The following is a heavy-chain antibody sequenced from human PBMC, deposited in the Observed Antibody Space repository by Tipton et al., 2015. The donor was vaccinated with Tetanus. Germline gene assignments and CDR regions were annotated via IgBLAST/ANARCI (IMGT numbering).Heavy chain of an antibody. Sequence: SLRLSCRASGFNFSTNSMNWVRQAPGKGLEWIAYISSGSSIIFYADAVRGRFFISRDNTKNSLSLQMNSLKDDDTAVYYCARSAHFASWYDWGPGTRVTVSS. CDR2: ISSGSSII. CDR1: GFNFSTNS. V-gene: IGHV3-48*02. D-gene: IGHD6-13*01. CDR3: ARSAHFASWYD. J-gene: IGHJ4*02.